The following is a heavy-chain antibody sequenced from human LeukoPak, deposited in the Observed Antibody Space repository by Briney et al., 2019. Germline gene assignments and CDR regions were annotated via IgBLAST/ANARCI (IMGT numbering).Heavy chain of an antibody. CDR3: ARHVSRYDFWSGIVGDAFDI. Sequence: SETLSLTCTVSGGSISSSSYYWGWIRQPPGKGLEWIGSIYYSGSTYYNPSLKSRVTISVDTSKNQFSLKLSSVTAADTAVYYCARHVSRYDFWSGIVGDAFDIWGQGTVVTVSS. J-gene: IGHJ3*02. CDR1: GGSISSSSYY. D-gene: IGHD3-3*01. V-gene: IGHV4-39*01. CDR2: IYYSGST.